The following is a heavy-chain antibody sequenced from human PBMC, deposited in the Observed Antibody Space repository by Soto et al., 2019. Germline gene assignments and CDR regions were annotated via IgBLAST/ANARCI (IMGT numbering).Heavy chain of an antibody. CDR1: SYCFTSYG. V-gene: IGHV1-18*04. D-gene: IGHD3-22*01. Sequence: ASVKVSFEASSYCFTSYGISWVRQAPGQGLEWMGWISAYNGNTNYAQKLQGRVTMTTDTSTSTAYMELRSLRSDDTAVYYCARGHYYDSSGYYWPGAFDIWGQGTMVTVSS. CDR2: ISAYNGNT. CDR3: ARGHYYDSSGYYWPGAFDI. J-gene: IGHJ3*02.